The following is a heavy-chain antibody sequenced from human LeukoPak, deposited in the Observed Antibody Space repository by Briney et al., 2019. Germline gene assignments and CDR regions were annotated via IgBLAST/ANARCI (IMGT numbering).Heavy chain of an antibody. J-gene: IGHJ6*03. CDR1: GGTFSSYA. V-gene: IGHV1-69*05. Sequence: ASVKVSCKASGGTFSSYAISWVRHAPGQGLEWMGGIIPIFGTANYAQKFQGRVTITTDESTSTAYMELSSLRSEDTAVYYCARAGSIFGVVLSPIYYYYYMDVWGKGTTVTVSS. D-gene: IGHD3-3*01. CDR2: IIPIFGTA. CDR3: ARAGSIFGVVLSPIYYYYYMDV.